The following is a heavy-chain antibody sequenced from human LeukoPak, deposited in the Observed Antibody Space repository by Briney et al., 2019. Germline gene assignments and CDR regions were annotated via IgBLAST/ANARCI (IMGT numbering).Heavy chain of an antibody. D-gene: IGHD1-14*01. V-gene: IGHV3-33*01. J-gene: IGHJ4*02. Sequence: GKSLRLSCAASGFSFSSYDMHWVRQAPGKGLEWVAIIWFDGSDKYYGDSVKGRFTISRDNSKNTLYLQMNSLRVEDTAVYYCARDLNREDFDYWGQATLVAVSS. CDR3: ARDLNREDFDY. CDR1: GFSFSSYD. CDR2: IWFDGSDK.